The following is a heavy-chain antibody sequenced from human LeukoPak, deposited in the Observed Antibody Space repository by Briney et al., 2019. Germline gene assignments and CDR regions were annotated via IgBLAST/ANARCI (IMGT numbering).Heavy chain of an antibody. CDR2: INPTGGST. CDR1: GYTFPSHF. J-gene: IGHJ4*02. Sequence: ASVKVSCKASGYTFPSHFMHWVRQAPGQGLEWMGIINPTGGSTTYAQKFQGRVTMTRDTSTSTVYMGLSSLRSDDTAVYYCARTAARRFDYWGQGTLVTVSS. CDR3: ARTAARRFDY. V-gene: IGHV1-46*01. D-gene: IGHD6-6*01.